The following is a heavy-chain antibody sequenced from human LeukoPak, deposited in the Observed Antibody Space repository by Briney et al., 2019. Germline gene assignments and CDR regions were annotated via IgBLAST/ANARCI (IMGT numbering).Heavy chain of an antibody. Sequence: GGSLRLSCAASGFTLSSYGMTWVRQAPGKGLEWVSAFSASDGSAQYAESVRGRFTISRDNSKNTLYLQMDSLRAEDTAVYYCAKARKAAAGTGAFDVWGQRTTVTVSS. CDR3: AKARKAAAGTGAFDV. J-gene: IGHJ3*01. CDR1: GFTLSSYG. CDR2: FSASDGSA. D-gene: IGHD6-13*01. V-gene: IGHV3-23*01.